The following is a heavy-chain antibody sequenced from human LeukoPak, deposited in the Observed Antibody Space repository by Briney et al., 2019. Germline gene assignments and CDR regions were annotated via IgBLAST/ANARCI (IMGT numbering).Heavy chain of an antibody. J-gene: IGHJ4*02. D-gene: IGHD4-11*01. CDR2: ISSSSSYI. Sequence: GGSLRLSCAASGFTFSSYSMNWVRQAPGKGLEWVSSISSSSSYIYYADSVKGRFTVSRDNAKNSVHLQMNSLRAEDTAVYYCARDKWLTTTHYFDYWGQGTLVTVSS. V-gene: IGHV3-21*01. CDR1: GFTFSSYS. CDR3: ARDKWLTTTHYFDY.